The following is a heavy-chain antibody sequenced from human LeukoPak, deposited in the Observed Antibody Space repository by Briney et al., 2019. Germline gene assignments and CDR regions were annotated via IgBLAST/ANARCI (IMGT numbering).Heavy chain of an antibody. Sequence: GASVKVSCKASGGTFSSYAISWVRQAPGQGLEWMGGIIPIFGTANYAQKFQGRVTITTDESTSTAYMELSSLRSEDTAVYYCARVRTNYDSSGYYAQGRFDYWGQGTLVTVSS. CDR2: IIPIFGTA. CDR1: GGTFSSYA. D-gene: IGHD3-22*01. CDR3: ARVRTNYDSSGYYAQGRFDY. J-gene: IGHJ4*02. V-gene: IGHV1-69*05.